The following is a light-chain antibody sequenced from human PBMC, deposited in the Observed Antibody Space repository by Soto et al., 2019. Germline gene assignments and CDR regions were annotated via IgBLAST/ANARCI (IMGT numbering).Light chain of an antibody. CDR3: QHYGRPWT. CDR2: GAS. J-gene: IGKJ1*01. V-gene: IGKV3-15*01. CDR1: QSVSNN. Sequence: EIVRTQSPATLSVSPGERGTLSCRASQSVSNNLAWYQQKPGQAPSLLIYGASTRATGIPARFSVSGSGTDSTLTINKLEPEDFAVYYCQHYGRPWTFSQGTKVDIK.